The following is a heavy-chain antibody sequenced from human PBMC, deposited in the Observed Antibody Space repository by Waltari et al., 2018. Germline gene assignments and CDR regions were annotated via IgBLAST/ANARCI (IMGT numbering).Heavy chain of an antibody. J-gene: IGHJ2*01. D-gene: IGHD4-17*01. CDR3: ARSYGDYGYGYVDL. Sequence: QVQLVESGGGVVQPGRSLRLSCAASGFTFSRYAMHWVRQAPGKGLEWVAVIPYDGGNKYYADSVMGRFTTSRDNAKNGLDLQMIRRAGEDTAVYHWARSYGDYGYGYVDLWGRGPLVTVSS. CDR1: GFTFSRYA. CDR2: IPYDGGNK. V-gene: IGHV3-30-3*01.